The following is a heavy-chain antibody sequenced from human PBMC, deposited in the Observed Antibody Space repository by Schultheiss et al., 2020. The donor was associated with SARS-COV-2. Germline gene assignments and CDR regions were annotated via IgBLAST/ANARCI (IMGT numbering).Heavy chain of an antibody. Sequence: GGSLRLSCAASGFTFSSYGMHWVRQAPGKGLEWVAVISYDGSNKYYADSVKGRFTISRDNAKNTLYLQMNSLRAEDTAVYYCAKTPIAARPLPYFDYWGQGTLVTVSS. D-gene: IGHD6-6*01. CDR2: ISYDGSNK. CDR3: AKTPIAARPLPYFDY. V-gene: IGHV3-30*18. J-gene: IGHJ4*02. CDR1: GFTFSSYG.